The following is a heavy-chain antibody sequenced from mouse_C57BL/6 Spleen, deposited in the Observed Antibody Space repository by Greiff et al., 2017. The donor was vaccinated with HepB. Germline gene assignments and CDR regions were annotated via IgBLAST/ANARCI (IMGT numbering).Heavy chain of an antibody. J-gene: IGHJ4*01. V-gene: IGHV1-80*01. CDR1: GYAFSSYW. CDR2: IYPGDGDT. CDR3: ARSHSNFYAMDY. Sequence: VQLQQSGAELVKPGASVKISCKASGYAFSSYWMNWVKQRPGKGLEWIGQIYPGDGDTNYNGKFKGKATLTADKSSSTAYMQLSSLTSEDSAVYFCARSHSNFYAMDYWGQGTSVTVSS. D-gene: IGHD2-5*01.